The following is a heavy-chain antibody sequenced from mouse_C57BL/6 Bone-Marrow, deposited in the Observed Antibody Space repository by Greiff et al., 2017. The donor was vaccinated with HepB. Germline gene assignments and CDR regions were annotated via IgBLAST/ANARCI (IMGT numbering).Heavy chain of an antibody. V-gene: IGHV5-12*01. Sequence: DVMLVESGGGLVQPGGSLKLSCAASGFTFSDYYMYWVRQTPEKRLEWVAYISNGGGSTYYPDTVKGRFTISRDNAKNTLYLQMSRLKSEDTAMYYCARHDGPYYYAMDYWGQGTSVTVSS. CDR2: ISNGGGST. J-gene: IGHJ4*01. D-gene: IGHD2-3*01. CDR1: GFTFSDYY. CDR3: ARHDGPYYYAMDY.